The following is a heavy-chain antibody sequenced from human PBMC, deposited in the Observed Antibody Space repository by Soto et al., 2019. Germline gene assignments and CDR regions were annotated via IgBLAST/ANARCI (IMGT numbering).Heavy chain of an antibody. CDR2: IYPGDSDT. V-gene: IGHV5-51*01. CDR3: ARRLSTGWFFDF. D-gene: IGHD6-19*01. CDR1: GYSFTSYW. J-gene: IGHJ4*02. Sequence: LKISCKGSGYSFTSYWIGWVRQVPGKGLEWMGIIYPGDSDTRYSPSFQGQVAFSADKSISTAYLQWSGLKASDTAIYYCARRLSTGWFFDFWGQGTLVTVSS.